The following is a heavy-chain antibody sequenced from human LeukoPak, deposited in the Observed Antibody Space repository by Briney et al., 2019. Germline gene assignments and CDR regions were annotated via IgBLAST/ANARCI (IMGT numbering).Heavy chain of an antibody. J-gene: IGHJ6*04. CDR3: ARAPPYPPYGMDV. V-gene: IGHV4-31*03. CDR1: GGSISSGGYY. Sequence: SQTLSLTCTVSGGSISSGGYYWRWIRQHPGKGLEWIGYIYYSGSTYYNPSLKSRVTISVDTSKNQFSLKLSSVTAADTAVYYCARAPPYPPYGMDVWGKGTTVTVSS. CDR2: IYYSGST.